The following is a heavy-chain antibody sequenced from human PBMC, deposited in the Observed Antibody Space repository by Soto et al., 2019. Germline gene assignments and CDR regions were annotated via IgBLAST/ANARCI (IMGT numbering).Heavy chain of an antibody. CDR1: GFTFSSYA. V-gene: IGHV3-23*01. CDR2: ISGSGGST. J-gene: IGHJ5*02. Sequence: GGSLRLSCAASGFTFSSYAMSWVRQAPGKGLEWVSAISGSGGSTYYADSVKGRFTISRDNSKNTLYLQMNSLGAEDTAVYYYAKAPYDFWSGYPYNWFDPWGQGTLVTVSS. D-gene: IGHD3-3*01. CDR3: AKAPYDFWSGYPYNWFDP.